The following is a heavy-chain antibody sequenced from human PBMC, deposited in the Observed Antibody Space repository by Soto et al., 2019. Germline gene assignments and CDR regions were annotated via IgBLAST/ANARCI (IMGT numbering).Heavy chain of an antibody. CDR3: ANMDDV. CDR1: GDSVSSKSAT. Sequence: QTLSLTCAISGDSVSSKSATWNWVRQFPSRGLEWLGRTYYRSKWHNEYAVSVKSRITINPDTSKNQFSLQLNSVTPEDTAVYYCANMDDVWGQGTLVTVSS. D-gene: IGHD3-10*02. J-gene: IGHJ4*02. CDR2: TYYRSKWHN. V-gene: IGHV6-1*01.